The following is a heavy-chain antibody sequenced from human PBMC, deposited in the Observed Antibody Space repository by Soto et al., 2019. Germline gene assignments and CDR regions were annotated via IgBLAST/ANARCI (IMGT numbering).Heavy chain of an antibody. Sequence: PSETLSLTCAVYGGSFSGYYWSWIRQPPGKGLEWIGEINHSGSTNYNPSLKSRVTISVDTSKNQFSLKLSSVTAADTAVYYCARRKGYYDFWSGYYGGNYGRDVGGQGTTVT. CDR3: ARRKGYYDFWSGYYGGNYGRDV. V-gene: IGHV4-34*01. CDR2: INHSGST. D-gene: IGHD3-3*01. J-gene: IGHJ6*02. CDR1: GGSFSGYY.